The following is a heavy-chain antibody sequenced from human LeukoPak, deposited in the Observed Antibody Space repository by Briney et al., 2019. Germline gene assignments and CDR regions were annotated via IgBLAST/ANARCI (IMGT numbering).Heavy chain of an antibody. CDR1: GFTFSTYW. V-gene: IGHV3-7*01. Sequence: GGSLRLSCAASGFTFSTYWMSWVRLVPGKGLEWVANIKKDGSEKYYLDSVKGRFTISRDNAKNSLYLQMNSLRAEDTAIYYCARDYFSRAALLGYFDLWGRGTLVTVSS. CDR3: ARDYFSRAALLGYFDL. CDR2: IKKDGSEK. J-gene: IGHJ2*01. D-gene: IGHD2-15*01.